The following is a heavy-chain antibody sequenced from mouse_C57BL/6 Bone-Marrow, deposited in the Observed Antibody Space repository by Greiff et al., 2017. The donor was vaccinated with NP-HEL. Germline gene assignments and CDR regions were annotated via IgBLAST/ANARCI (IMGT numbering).Heavy chain of an antibody. CDR1: GYTFTSYL. J-gene: IGHJ2*01. V-gene: IGHV1-72*01. CDR3: ARYYYGSSSFDY. D-gene: IGHD1-1*01. CDR2: IYPNSGGT. Sequence: QVQLQQPGAELVKPGASVKLSCKASGYTFTSYLMHWVKQRPGRGLEWIGRIYPNSGGTKYNEKLKSKATLTVDKPSSTAYMQLNSLTSEDTAVYYGARYYYGSSSFDYWGQGTTLTVSS.